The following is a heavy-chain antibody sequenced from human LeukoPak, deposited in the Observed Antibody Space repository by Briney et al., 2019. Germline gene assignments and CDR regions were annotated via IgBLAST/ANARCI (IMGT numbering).Heavy chain of an antibody. V-gene: IGHV3-53*01. CDR3: ARDNRTGEEY. CDR1: GFTVSSNY. J-gene: IGHJ4*02. D-gene: IGHD7-27*01. Sequence: LSGGSLRLSCAASGFTVSSNYMSWVRQAPGKGLEWVSVIYSGGSTYYADSVKGRFTISRDNSKNTLYLQMNSLRAEDTTVYYCARDNRTGEEYWGQGTLVTVSS. CDR2: IYSGGST.